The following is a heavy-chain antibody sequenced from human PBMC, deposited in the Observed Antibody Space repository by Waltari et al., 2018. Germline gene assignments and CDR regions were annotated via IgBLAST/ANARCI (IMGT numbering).Heavy chain of an antibody. CDR2: IYDSGST. CDR3: ARESRWNDAWFDP. Sequence: QVQLQESGPGLVKPSQTLSLTCTVSGGSISSGGYYWSWIRQHPGKGLEWIGYIYDSGSTDYNPSRKSRVTVSVDTSKNQFSLKLSSVTAADTAVYYCARESRWNDAWFDPWGQGTLVTVSS. D-gene: IGHD1-1*01. CDR1: GGSISSGGYY. V-gene: IGHV4-31*03. J-gene: IGHJ5*02.